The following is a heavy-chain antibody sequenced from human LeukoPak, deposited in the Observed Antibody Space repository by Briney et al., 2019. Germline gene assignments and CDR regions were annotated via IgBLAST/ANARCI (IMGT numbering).Heavy chain of an antibody. J-gene: IGHJ4*02. CDR1: GFTFSSYA. CDR3: AKDRVKYYYDSSGYYYGHSFDY. V-gene: IGHV3-23*01. Sequence: GGSLRLSCAPSGFTFSSYAMSWVRQAPGKGLEWVSAISGSGGSTYYADSVKGRFTISRDNSKNTLYLQMNSLRAEDTAVYYCAKDRVKYYYDSSGYYYGHSFDYWGQGTLVTVSS. D-gene: IGHD3-22*01. CDR2: ISGSGGST.